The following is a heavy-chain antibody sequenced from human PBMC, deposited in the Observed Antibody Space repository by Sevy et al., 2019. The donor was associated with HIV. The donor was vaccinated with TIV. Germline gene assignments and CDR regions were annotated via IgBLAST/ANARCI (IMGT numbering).Heavy chain of an antibody. CDR1: GFAFGDYA. CDR2: IRTKAYGGTA. CDR3: SRGAFGSSAGIHYYGLDV. V-gene: IGHV3-49*03. Sequence: GGSLRLSCTASGFAFGDYAMTGIRQVPRKGLEWVGFIRTKAYGGTADYAASAKGRFTISRDDSKSIAYLQMSNLKTEDTAVYYCSRGAFGSSAGIHYYGLDVWGQGTTVTVSS. D-gene: IGHD6-6*01. J-gene: IGHJ6*02.